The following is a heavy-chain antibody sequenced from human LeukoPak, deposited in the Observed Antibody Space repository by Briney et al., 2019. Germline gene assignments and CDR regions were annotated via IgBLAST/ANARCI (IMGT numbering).Heavy chain of an antibody. CDR1: GFTFGDYA. V-gene: IGHV3-9*01. Sequence: PGGSLRLSCAASGFTFGDYAMHWVRQGPEKGLEWVAGINWNSGSIGHADIVEGRFTISRDNARNSLSLQMDSLRVEDTAIYYCAGDRGSYRPIDYWGQGTLVTVSS. D-gene: IGHD1-26*01. CDR3: AGDRGSYRPIDY. J-gene: IGHJ4*02. CDR2: INWNSGSI.